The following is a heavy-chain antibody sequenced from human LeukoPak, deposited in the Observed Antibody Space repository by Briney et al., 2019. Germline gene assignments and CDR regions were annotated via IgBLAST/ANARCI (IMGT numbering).Heavy chain of an antibody. D-gene: IGHD5-24*01. CDR2: INPNSGGT. CDR3: ARVMATPPYYFDY. V-gene: IGHV1-2*02. J-gene: IGHJ4*02. Sequence: ASVKVSCKASGYTFTSYYMHWVRQAPGQGLEWMGWINPNSGGTNYAQKFQGRVTMTRDTSISTAYMELSRLRSDDTAVYYCARVMATPPYYFDYWGQGTLVTVSS. CDR1: GYTFTSYY.